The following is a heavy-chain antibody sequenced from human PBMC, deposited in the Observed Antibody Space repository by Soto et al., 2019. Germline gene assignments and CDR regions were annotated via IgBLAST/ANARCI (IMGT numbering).Heavy chain of an antibody. J-gene: IGHJ6*02. CDR3: AKEEQLAVLADYYYYGMDV. CDR1: GFTFSSYG. CDR2: ISYDGSNK. D-gene: IGHD6-6*01. Sequence: QVQLVESGGGVVQPGRSLRLSCAASGFTFSSYGMHWVRQAPGKGLEWVAVISYDGSNKYYADSVKGRFTISRDNSKNTLYLQMNSLRAEDTAVYYCAKEEQLAVLADYYYYGMDVWGQGTTVTVSS. V-gene: IGHV3-30*18.